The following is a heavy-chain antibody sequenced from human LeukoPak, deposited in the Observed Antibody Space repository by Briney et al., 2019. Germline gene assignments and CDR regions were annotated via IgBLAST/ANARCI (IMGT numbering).Heavy chain of an antibody. CDR1: GLTFNNQD. CDR2: IGVDDDT. V-gene: IGHV3-13*01. J-gene: IGHJ3*02. CDR3: ARERTRGCNGDICLDGFDI. Sequence: PGWSLRLSCVASGLTFNNQDMHWVRQSAGKGLEWVSAIGVDDDTYYSASVKGRFTISRENARNSLYLQMNSLRAEDTAVYYCARERTRGCNGDICLDGFDIWGRGTKVTVSS. D-gene: IGHD2-15*01.